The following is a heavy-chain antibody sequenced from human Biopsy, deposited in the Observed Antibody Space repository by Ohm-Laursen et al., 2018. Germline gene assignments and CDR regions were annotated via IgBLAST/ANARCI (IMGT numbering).Heavy chain of an antibody. CDR3: ARGRLSGTRRALDI. V-gene: IGHV1-8*01. Sequence: ASVKVSCKTSGCTFINYDIQWVRQASGQGLEWMGWMNPKSGDTGYAHKFQGRVTMARNASISTANMEMSSLRFEDTAVYYCARGRLSGTRRALDIWGQGTMVTVSS. CDR2: MNPKSGDT. J-gene: IGHJ3*02. D-gene: IGHD1-7*01. CDR1: GCTFINYD.